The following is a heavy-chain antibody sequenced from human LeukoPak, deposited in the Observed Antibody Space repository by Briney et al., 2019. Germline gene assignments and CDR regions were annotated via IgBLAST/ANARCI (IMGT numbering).Heavy chain of an antibody. CDR1: RFTFSSYG. CDR3: AKDFARGSCGY. D-gene: IGHD2-15*01. J-gene: IGHJ4*02. V-gene: IGHV3-30*18. CDR2: ISYDGSNK. Sequence: GSLRLSCAASRFTFSSYGMHWVRQAPGKGLEWVAVISYDGSNKYYADSVKGRFTISRDNSKNTLYLQMNSLRAEDTAVYYCAKDFARGSCGYWGQGTLVTVSS.